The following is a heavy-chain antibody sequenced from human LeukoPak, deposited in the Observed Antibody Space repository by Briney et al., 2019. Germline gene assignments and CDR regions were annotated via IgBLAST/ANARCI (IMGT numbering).Heavy chain of an antibody. Sequence: PGGSLRLSCAASGFTFSSYGMHWVRQAPGKGLEWVAVIWSDGRDKYYADSVKGRFTISRDNSKNTLYLQMNSLRAEDTAVYYCAKPYYYGSRSYMDYWGQGTLVTVSS. V-gene: IGHV3-33*06. CDR3: AKPYYYGSRSYMDY. CDR2: IWSDGRDK. D-gene: IGHD3-10*01. J-gene: IGHJ4*02. CDR1: GFTFSSYG.